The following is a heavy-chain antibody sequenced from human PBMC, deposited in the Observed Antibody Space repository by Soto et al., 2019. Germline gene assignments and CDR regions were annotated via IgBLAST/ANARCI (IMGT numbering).Heavy chain of an antibody. J-gene: IGHJ6*02. CDR1: GGSISSSNW. Sequence: QVQLQESGPGLVKPSGTLSLTCVVSGGSISSSNWWTWVRQSPGEGLEWIGEVSHNGNTNYNPSLRGRVTTSVDRSKNEFSLKMTSVTAADTALYYCARVGGSMGDKYYYAMDVWGQGTTVTVSS. CDR3: ARVGGSMGDKYYYAMDV. CDR2: VSHNGNT. D-gene: IGHD3-16*01. V-gene: IGHV4-4*02.